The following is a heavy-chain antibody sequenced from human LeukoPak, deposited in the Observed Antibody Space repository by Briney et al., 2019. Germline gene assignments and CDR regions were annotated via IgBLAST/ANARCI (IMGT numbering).Heavy chain of an antibody. CDR2: INPNSGGT. J-gene: IGHJ4*02. CDR3: ATRTKDLSGSYSFDY. V-gene: IGHV1-2*02. CDR1: GGTFSSYA. Sequence: ASVKVSCKASGGTFSSYAISWVRQAPGQGLEWMGWINPNSGGTNYAQRFQGRVTMTRDTSISTAYMELSRLRSDDTAVYYCATRTKDLSGSYSFDYWGQGTLVTVSS. D-gene: IGHD1-26*01.